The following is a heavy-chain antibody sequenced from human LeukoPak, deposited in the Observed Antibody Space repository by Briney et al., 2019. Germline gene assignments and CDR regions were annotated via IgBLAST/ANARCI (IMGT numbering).Heavy chain of an antibody. CDR2: IYYSGST. J-gene: IGHJ4*02. D-gene: IGHD3-22*01. V-gene: IGHV4-39*01. Sequence: SETLSLTCTVSGGSISSSSYYWGWIRQPPGKGLEWIGSIYYSGSTYYNPSLKSRVTISVDTSKHQFSLKLSSVTAADTAVYYCASQDYYESTGYADYWGQGTLVTVSS. CDR1: GGSISSSSYY. CDR3: ASQDYYESTGYADY.